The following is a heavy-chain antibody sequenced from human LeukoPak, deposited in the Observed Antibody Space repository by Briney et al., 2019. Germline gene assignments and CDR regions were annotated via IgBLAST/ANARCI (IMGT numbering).Heavy chain of an antibody. V-gene: IGHV3-66*01. D-gene: IGHD3-10*01. CDR1: GFTVSSNY. CDR2: IYSGGST. Sequence: PGGSLRLSCAASGFTVSSNYMSWVRQAPGKGLEWVSVIYSGGSTYYADSVKGRFTISRDNSKNTLYLQMNSLRAEDTAVYYCARSLLWFGELSPFDYWGQGTLVTVSS. CDR3: ARSLLWFGELSPFDY. J-gene: IGHJ4*02.